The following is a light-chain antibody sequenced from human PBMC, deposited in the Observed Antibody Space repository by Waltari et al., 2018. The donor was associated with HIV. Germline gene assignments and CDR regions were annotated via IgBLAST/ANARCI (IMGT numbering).Light chain of an antibody. Sequence: QSALTQPASVSGSPGQSITISCTGTSSDVGGSTFASWYQHRPGTAPKLMIYEVSNRPSGVSNRFSGSKSGNTASLTISGLQAEDEADYYCSSYKTITTLVFGGGTKVTVL. CDR2: EVS. CDR1: SSDVGGSTF. V-gene: IGLV2-14*01. CDR3: SSYKTITTLV. J-gene: IGLJ2*01.